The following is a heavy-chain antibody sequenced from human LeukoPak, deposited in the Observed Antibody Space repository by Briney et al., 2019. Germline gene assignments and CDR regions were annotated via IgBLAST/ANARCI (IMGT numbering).Heavy chain of an antibody. Sequence: ASVKASCKASGYTFTGYYMHWVRQAPGQGLEWMGWINPNSGGTNYAQKFQGRVTMTRDTSISTAYMELSRLRSDDTAVYYCAREIAAAGTTAYYYMDVWGKGTTVTVSS. V-gene: IGHV1-2*02. CDR1: GYTFTGYY. CDR3: AREIAAAGTTAYYYMDV. J-gene: IGHJ6*03. D-gene: IGHD6-13*01. CDR2: INPNSGGT.